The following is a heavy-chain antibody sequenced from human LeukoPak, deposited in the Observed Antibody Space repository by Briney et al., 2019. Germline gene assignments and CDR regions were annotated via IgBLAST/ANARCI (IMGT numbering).Heavy chain of an antibody. J-gene: IGHJ3*02. CDR3: ARGWGSSVYASAFDI. CDR2: IWYEGNTK. D-gene: IGHD3-22*01. CDR1: GFAFSSYG. V-gene: IGHV3-33*01. Sequence: PGTSLRLSCAASGFAFSSYGMHWVRQAPGKGLEWVALIWYEGNTKKYADSVKGRITISRDNPKNTLHLEMNSPRAEDTAVYYCARGWGSSVYASAFDIWGQGTMVTISS.